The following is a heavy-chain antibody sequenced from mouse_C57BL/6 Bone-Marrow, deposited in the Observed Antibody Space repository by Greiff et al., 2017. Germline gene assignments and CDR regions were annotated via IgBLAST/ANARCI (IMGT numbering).Heavy chain of an antibody. J-gene: IGHJ2*01. D-gene: IGHD3-2*02. CDR1: GFTFSSYA. Sequence: EVKLVESGGGLVKPGGSLKLSCAASGFTFSSYAMSWVRQTPEKRLEWVATISDGGSYTYYPDNVQGRFTISRDNAKNNLYLQMSHLKSEDTAMYYCARDRGQLRLNYFDYWGQGTTLTVSS. CDR3: ARDRGQLRLNYFDY. V-gene: IGHV5-4*01. CDR2: ISDGGSYT.